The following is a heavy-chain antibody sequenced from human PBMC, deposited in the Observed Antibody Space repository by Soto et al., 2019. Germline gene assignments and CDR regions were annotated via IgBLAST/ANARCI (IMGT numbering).Heavy chain of an antibody. Sequence: EVQLVESGGVVVQPGGSLRLSCAASGFTFDDYTMHWVRQAPGKGLEWVSLISWDGGSTYYADSVKGRFTISRDNSKNSLYLQMNSLRTEDTALYYCAKDIGPGDSYGYAYYYYGMDVWGQGTTVTVSS. D-gene: IGHD5-18*01. CDR3: AKDIGPGDSYGYAYYYYGMDV. J-gene: IGHJ6*02. V-gene: IGHV3-43*01. CDR2: ISWDGGST. CDR1: GFTFDDYT.